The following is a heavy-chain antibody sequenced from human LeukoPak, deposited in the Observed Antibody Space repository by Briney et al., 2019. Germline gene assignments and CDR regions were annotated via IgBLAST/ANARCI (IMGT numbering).Heavy chain of an antibody. Sequence: ETLSLTCTVSGGSISSYYWSWIRQPPGKGLEWIGYIYYSGSTNYNPSLKSRVTISVDTSKNQFSLKLSSVTAADTAVYYCARGGRGPDAFDIWGQGTMVTVSS. CDR2: IYYSGST. CDR3: ARGGRGPDAFDI. V-gene: IGHV4-59*01. CDR1: GGSISSYY. D-gene: IGHD3-10*01. J-gene: IGHJ3*02.